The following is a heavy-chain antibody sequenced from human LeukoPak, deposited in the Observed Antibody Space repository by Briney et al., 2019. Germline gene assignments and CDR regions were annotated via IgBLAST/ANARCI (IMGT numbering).Heavy chain of an antibody. CDR3: ARVLRYCSGGNCYSGGLGYMDV. V-gene: IGHV3-21*01. CDR2: ISSSSGYI. Sequence: GGSLRLSCAASGFTFSSYSMNWVRQAPGKGLEWVSSISSSSGYIYYADSVKGRFTISRDNAKNSLYLQMNSLRAEDTAVYYCARVLRYCSGGNCYSGGLGYMDVWGKGTTVTISS. J-gene: IGHJ6*03. CDR1: GFTFSSYS. D-gene: IGHD2-15*01.